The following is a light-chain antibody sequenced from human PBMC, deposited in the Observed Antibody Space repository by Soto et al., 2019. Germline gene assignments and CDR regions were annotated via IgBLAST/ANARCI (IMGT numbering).Light chain of an antibody. V-gene: IGLV2-14*01. CDR3: VSFTTSKSHV. CDR2: DIT. Sequence: QSVLTQPASVSGSPGQSITISCTGTSSDVGAYIFVSWYQQYPGKAPKLMIYDITNRPSGVSNRFSGSKAGNTASLTISGLQAEDEADYYCVSFTTSKSHVFGTGTRSPS. CDR1: SSDVGAYIF. J-gene: IGLJ1*01.